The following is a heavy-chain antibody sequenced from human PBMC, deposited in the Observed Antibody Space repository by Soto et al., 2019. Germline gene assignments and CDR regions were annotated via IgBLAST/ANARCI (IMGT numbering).Heavy chain of an antibody. CDR3: ARVLEAGFWSGSVRRGDSDY. CDR2: IWYDGSNK. V-gene: IGHV3-33*01. J-gene: IGHJ4*02. CDR1: GFTFSSYG. D-gene: IGHD3-3*01. Sequence: QVQLVESGGGVVQPGRSLRLSCAASGFTFSSYGMHWVRQAPGKGLEWVAVIWYDGSNKYYADSVKGRFTISRDNSKNTLYLQMNSLRAEDTAVYYCARVLEAGFWSGSVRRGDSDYWGQGTLVTVSS.